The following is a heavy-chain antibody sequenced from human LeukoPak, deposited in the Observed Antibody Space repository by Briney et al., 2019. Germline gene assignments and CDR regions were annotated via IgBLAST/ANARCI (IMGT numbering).Heavy chain of an antibody. Sequence: SVKVSCKATGGNFNFYAISWLRQAPGQGLEWMGGIIPIAGTTNYAQKSQGRVTITADESTSTAYMELSSLRSEDTAVYYCAIKDHILTASGLGPHSPHYFDYWGQGTPVTVSS. D-gene: IGHD3-9*01. CDR3: AIKDHILTASGLGPHSPHYFDY. CDR1: GGNFNFYA. J-gene: IGHJ4*02. CDR2: IIPIAGTT. V-gene: IGHV1-69*13.